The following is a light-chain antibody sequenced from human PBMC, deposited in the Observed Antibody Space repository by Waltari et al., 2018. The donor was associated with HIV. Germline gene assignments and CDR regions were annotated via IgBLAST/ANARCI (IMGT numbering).Light chain of an antibody. CDR2: GVS. CDR3: SSYTTSQNLV. Sequence: QSALTQPASVSGSPGQSINISCSGTTSDSSLYDLVSWYQQRPAKAPQLRMFGVSTRPSCISYRFSGSKSGNTASLTISGLQSEDEADYYCSSYTTSQNLVFGGGTKLTVL. CDR1: TSDSSLYDL. V-gene: IGLV2-14*01. J-gene: IGLJ3*02.